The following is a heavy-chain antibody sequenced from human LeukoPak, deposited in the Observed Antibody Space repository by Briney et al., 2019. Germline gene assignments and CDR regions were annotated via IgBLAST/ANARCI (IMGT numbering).Heavy chain of an antibody. D-gene: IGHD3-10*01. CDR1: GFTFSSYE. V-gene: IGHV3-48*03. CDR2: ISSSGSTI. Sequence: GGSLRLSCAASGFTFSSYEMNWVRQAPGKGLEWVSYISSSGSTINYADSVKGRFTISRDNAKNSLYLQMNSLRAEDTAVYYCARSGAGGGYYYYYGMDVWGQGTTVTVSS. J-gene: IGHJ6*02. CDR3: ARSGAGGGYYYYYGMDV.